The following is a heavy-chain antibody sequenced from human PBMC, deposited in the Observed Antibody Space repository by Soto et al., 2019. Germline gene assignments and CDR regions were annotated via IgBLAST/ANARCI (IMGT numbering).Heavy chain of an antibody. CDR2: ILYDGSIE. CDR3: AREASVAALNWFDP. J-gene: IGHJ5*02. Sequence: PGGSLRLSCAASGFTFSTYAMNWVRQAPGKGLEWVAVILYDGSIEHYADSVKDRFTVSRDNSKNTVYLQMNSLTPEDTAVYYCAREASVAALNWFDPWGQGTLVTVSS. D-gene: IGHD6-6*01. CDR1: GFTFSTYA. V-gene: IGHV3-30-3*01.